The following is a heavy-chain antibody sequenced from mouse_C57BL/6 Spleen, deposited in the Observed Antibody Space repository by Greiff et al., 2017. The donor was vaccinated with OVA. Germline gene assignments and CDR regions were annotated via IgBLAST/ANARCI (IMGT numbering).Heavy chain of an antibody. V-gene: IGHV1-61*01. J-gene: IGHJ4*01. CDR1: GYTFTSYW. D-gene: IGHD2-3*01. CDR2: IYPSDSET. Sequence: QVQLQQPGAELVRPGSSVKLSCKASGYTFTSYWMDWVKQRPGQGLEWIGNIYPSDSETHYNQKFKDKATLTVDKSSSTAYMQLSSLTSEDSAVYYCAKGWSYAMDYWGKGTSVTVSS. CDR3: AKGWSYAMDY.